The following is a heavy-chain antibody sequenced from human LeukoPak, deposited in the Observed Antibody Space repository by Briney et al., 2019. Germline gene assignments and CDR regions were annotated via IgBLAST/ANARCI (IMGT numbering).Heavy chain of an antibody. J-gene: IGHJ5*02. V-gene: IGHV4-39*07. CDR2: IYYSGST. D-gene: IGHD3-10*01. CDR3: ARGPRFGELLWHWFDP. Sequence: KASETLSLTCTVSGGSISSSSYYWGWSRQPPGKGLEWIGSIYYSGSTYYNQSPKSRVTISEDTSKNQFSLRLRSVTAADTAVYYCARGPRFGELLWHWFDPWGQGTLVTVSS. CDR1: GGSISSSSYY.